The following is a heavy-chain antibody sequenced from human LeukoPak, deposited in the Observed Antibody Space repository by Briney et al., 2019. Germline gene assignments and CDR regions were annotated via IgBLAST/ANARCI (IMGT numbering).Heavy chain of an antibody. D-gene: IGHD6-13*01. CDR2: NNHSGST. J-gene: IGHJ4*02. Sequence: SETLSLTCAVYGGSFSGYYWSWIRQPPGKGLEWIGENNHSGSTNYNPSLKSRVSISVDSSKNQFSLKVSSVIAADAAVYYCARGSDTAAGLYWGQGTLVTVSS. CDR1: GGSFSGYY. CDR3: ARGSDTAAGLY. V-gene: IGHV4-34*01.